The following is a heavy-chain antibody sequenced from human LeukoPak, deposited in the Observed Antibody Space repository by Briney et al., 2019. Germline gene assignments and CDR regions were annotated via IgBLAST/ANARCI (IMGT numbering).Heavy chain of an antibody. Sequence: ETLSLTCAVYGGSFSGYYWSWIRQPPGKGLEWVSSISSSSSYIYYADSVKGRFTISRDNAKNSLYLQMNSLRAEDTAVYYCARSSVAGLDYWGQGTLVTVSS. CDR1: GGSFSGYY. V-gene: IGHV3-21*01. D-gene: IGHD6-19*01. CDR3: ARSSVAGLDY. CDR2: ISSSSSYI. J-gene: IGHJ4*02.